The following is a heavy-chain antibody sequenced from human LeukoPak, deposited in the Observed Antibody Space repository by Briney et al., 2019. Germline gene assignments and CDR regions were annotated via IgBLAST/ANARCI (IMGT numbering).Heavy chain of an antibody. Sequence: GGSLRLSCAASGFTVSSNYMSWVRQAPGKGLEWVSVIYSGGNTYYADSVKGRFTISRDNSKNTLYLQMNSLRAEDTAVYYCARVFRAAAATDYWGQGTLVTVSS. CDR1: GFTVSSNY. J-gene: IGHJ4*02. V-gene: IGHV3-53*01. CDR2: IYSGGNT. CDR3: ARVFRAAAATDY. D-gene: IGHD6-13*01.